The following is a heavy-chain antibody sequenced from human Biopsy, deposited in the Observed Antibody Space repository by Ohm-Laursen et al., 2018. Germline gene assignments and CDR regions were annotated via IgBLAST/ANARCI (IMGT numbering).Heavy chain of an antibody. D-gene: IGHD3-10*01. CDR3: ARRVSGSGRVDP. CDR1: GDSISSDIYY. J-gene: IGHJ5*02. Sequence: SETLSLTCTVSGDSISSDIYYWVWIRQPPGKGLEWIGNIYNSESTSTYYNLSIKGRVSMSLNTSHNQFSLKLTSVTAADTAVYFCARRVSGSGRVDPWGQGTLVTVSS. CDR2: IYNSESTST. V-gene: IGHV4-39*01.